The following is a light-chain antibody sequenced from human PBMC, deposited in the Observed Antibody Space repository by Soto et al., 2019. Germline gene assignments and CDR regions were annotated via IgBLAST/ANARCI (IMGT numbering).Light chain of an antibody. CDR1: SSDVGGYNY. CDR3: SSYAGSNNLVV. Sequence: QSALTQPPSASGSPGRSVTISCTGTSSDVGGYNYVSWYQQHPGKAPKLMIYEVSKRPSGVPDRFSGSKSDNTASLTVSGLQAEDEADYYCSSYAGSNNLVVFGGGTKVTVL. CDR2: EVS. J-gene: IGLJ2*01. V-gene: IGLV2-8*01.